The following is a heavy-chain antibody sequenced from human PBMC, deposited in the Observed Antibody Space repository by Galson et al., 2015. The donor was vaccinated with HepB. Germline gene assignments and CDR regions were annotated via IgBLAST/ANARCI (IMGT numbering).Heavy chain of an antibody. D-gene: IGHD6-13*01. CDR1: GFSLSTSGMC. J-gene: IGHJ3*02. Sequence: PALVKPTQTLTLTCTFSGFSLSTSGMCVSWIRQPPGKALEWLALIDWDDDKYYSTSLKTRLTISKDTSKNQVVLTMTNMDPVDTATYYCARTTMEQQLVHAFDIWGQGTMVTVSS. CDR2: IDWDDDK. CDR3: ARTTMEQQLVHAFDI. V-gene: IGHV2-70*01.